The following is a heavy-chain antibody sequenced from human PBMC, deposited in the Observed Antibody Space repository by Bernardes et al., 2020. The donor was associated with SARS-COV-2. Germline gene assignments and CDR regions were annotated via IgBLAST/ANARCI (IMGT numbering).Heavy chain of an antibody. D-gene: IGHD5-12*01. Sequence: GGSLRLSCAATGFTFSNAWMHWVRQAPGEGLVWVSRINTDGSSTSYADSVKGRFTIPRDNAKNTLYLQMNSLRAEDTAVYYCTRGGYEPFDYWGQGTLVTVSS. CDR1: GFTFSNAW. J-gene: IGHJ4*02. CDR3: TRGGYEPFDY. V-gene: IGHV3-74*01. CDR2: INTDGSST.